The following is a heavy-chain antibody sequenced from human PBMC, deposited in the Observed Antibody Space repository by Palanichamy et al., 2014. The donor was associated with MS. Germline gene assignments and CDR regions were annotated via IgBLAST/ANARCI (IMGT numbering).Heavy chain of an antibody. CDR3: VRGGWTPLDY. CDR2: IKQDESER. CDR1: GFTFSDYW. D-gene: IGHD6-19*01. V-gene: IGHV3-7*04. Sequence: EVQLVESGGGLVQPGGSLRLSCAASGFTFSDYWMTWIRLAPGKGLEWVANIKQDESERYYVDSVKGRFTTSRDNAKNSLYLQMNSLRVEDTAMYYCVRGGWTPLDYWGQGALVTVSS. J-gene: IGHJ4*02.